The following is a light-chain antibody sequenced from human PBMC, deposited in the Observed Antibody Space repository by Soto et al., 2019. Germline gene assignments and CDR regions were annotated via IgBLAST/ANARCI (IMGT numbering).Light chain of an antibody. Sequence: DIQMTQSPSSLSASVGDRVTITCQASQDISNYLNWYQQKPGKAPKLLIYDASNLETGVPSRFSGRGSGTDFTFTIRSLQTEDIATDYCQQYDNLPITFGQGTRLEIK. CDR3: QQYDNLPIT. V-gene: IGKV1-33*01. CDR1: QDISNY. J-gene: IGKJ5*01. CDR2: DAS.